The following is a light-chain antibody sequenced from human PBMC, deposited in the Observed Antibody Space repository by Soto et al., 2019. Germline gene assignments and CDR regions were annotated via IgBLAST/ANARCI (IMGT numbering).Light chain of an antibody. CDR2: MND. J-gene: IGLJ1*01. Sequence: QSVLTQPPSASGNPGQRLTISCSGSTSNILRNYXXWYREPPGTAPRLLISMNDQRPSGVPDRFSGSKSGTSASLAISGLRSEDEADYYCASWDDSLRGYVFGTGNKVNVL. CDR1: TSNILRNY. V-gene: IGLV1-47*01. CDR3: ASWDDSLRGYV.